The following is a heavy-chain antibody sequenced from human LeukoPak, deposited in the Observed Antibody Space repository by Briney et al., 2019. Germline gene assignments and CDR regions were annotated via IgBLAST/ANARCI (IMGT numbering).Heavy chain of an antibody. J-gene: IGHJ4*02. CDR1: VVTFSSYA. CDR3: ARGDLLADDWLLSSESFDY. CDR2: ISFDGSNK. Sequence: PGRSLRLSWAPPVVTFSSYAMHWVRQAPGQGLDWVAVISFDGSNKYYADSVKGRFTISRDNSKNTLYLQMNSLRAEDTAVYYCARGDLLADDWLLSSESFDYWGQGTLVTVSS. D-gene: IGHD3-9*01. V-gene: IGHV3-30*04.